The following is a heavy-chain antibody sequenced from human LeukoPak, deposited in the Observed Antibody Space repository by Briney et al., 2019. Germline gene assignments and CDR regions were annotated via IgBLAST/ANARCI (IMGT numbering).Heavy chain of an antibody. J-gene: IGHJ4*02. V-gene: IGHV1-8*01. CDR2: MNPNSGDT. D-gene: IGHD3-9*01. CDR1: GYTFISYD. CDR3: ARGRYYSILTTYTPPNY. Sequence: GASVKVSCKASGYTFISYDINWVRQATGQGLEWVGCMNPNSGDTVYAQKFQGRITMTRNTSTSTAYMEVSSLRSEDTAVYYCARGRYYSILTTYTPPNYWGQGTLVTVSS.